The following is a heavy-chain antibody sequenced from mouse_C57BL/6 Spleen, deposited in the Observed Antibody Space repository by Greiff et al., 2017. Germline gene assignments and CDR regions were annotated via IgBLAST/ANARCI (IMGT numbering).Heavy chain of an antibody. CDR1: GYTFTDYE. D-gene: IGHD1-1*01. CDR3: TNLYYYY. V-gene: IGHV1-15*01. J-gene: IGHJ2*01. Sequence: VKLQESGAELVRPGASVTLSCKASGYTFTDYEMHWVKQTPVHGLEWIGAIDPETGGTAYNQKFKGKAILTADKSSSTAYMELRSLTSEDSAVYYCTNLYYYYWGQGTTLTVSS. CDR2: IDPETGGT.